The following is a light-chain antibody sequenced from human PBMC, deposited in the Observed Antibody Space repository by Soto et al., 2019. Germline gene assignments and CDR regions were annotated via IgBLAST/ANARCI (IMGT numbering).Light chain of an antibody. CDR1: QSVRTND. Sequence: EIVLTQSPGTLSLSPGERATLSCRVSQSVRTNDLAWYQQKPGQAPRLLIYAIYKRPSGIPDRFSGSGSGTDFTLTISRLEPEDFAVYYCQHYGSSPPDTFGQGTRLDIK. CDR2: AIY. V-gene: IGKV3-20*01. CDR3: QHYGSSPPDT. J-gene: IGKJ2*01.